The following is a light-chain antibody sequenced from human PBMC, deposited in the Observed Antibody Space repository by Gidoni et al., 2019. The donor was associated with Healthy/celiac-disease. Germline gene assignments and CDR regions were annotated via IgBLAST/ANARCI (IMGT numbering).Light chain of an antibody. J-gene: IGKJ5*01. V-gene: IGKV3-11*01. Sequence: EIVLTQSPATLSLSPGERATLPCRASQSVSSYLAWYQQKPGQAPRLLIYDASNRATGIPARFSGSGSGTDFTLTISSLEPEDFAVYYCQQRSNWSTFGQGTRLEIK. CDR1: QSVSSY. CDR2: DAS. CDR3: QQRSNWST.